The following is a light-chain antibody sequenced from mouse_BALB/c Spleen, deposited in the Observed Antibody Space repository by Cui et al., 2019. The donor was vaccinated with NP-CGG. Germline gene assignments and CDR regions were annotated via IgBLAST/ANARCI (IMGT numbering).Light chain of an antibody. Sequence: QAVVTQESALTTSPGETVTLTCRSNTGAITTSNYANWVQEKPDHLFTGLIGGTNNRAPGVPARFSGSLIGDKAGLTITGAQNEDEAIYFCALWYSNHWVFGGGTKLTVL. CDR2: GTN. J-gene: IGLJ1*01. V-gene: IGLV1*01. CDR1: TGAITTSNY. CDR3: ALWYSNHWV.